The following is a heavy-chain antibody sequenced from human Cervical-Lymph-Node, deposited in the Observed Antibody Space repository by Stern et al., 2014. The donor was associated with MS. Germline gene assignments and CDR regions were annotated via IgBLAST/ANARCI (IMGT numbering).Heavy chain of an antibody. CDR2: IWYDGSNE. CDR3: VAYSSGDNINY. V-gene: IGHV3-33*01. CDR1: GFTFSSHG. J-gene: IGHJ4*02. Sequence: QVQLVQSGGGVVQPGRSLRLSCAAFGFTFSSHGMHWVRQAPGKGLEWVAVIWYDGSNEKYASSGKGRVTISRDNSKNRLYLQMNSLRAEDTAVYYCVAYSSGDNINYWGQGTLVTVSS. D-gene: IGHD6-19*01.